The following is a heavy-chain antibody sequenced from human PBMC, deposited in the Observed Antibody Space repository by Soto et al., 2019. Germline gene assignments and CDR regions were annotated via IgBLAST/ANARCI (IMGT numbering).Heavy chain of an antibody. V-gene: IGHV3-33*01. CDR2: LWCDGSYK. CDR1: GFTFGSYG. CDR3: AREFAEWALDY. J-gene: IGHJ4*02. D-gene: IGHD2-21*01. Sequence: QVQLVESGGGVVQPGRSLRLSCIASGFTFGSYGMHWARQAPGKGLEWVAALWCDGSYKKFAASVKGRFTISRDNSKNTLYLQMNSLRTEDTAVYSCAREFAEWALDYWGQGTLVSVSS.